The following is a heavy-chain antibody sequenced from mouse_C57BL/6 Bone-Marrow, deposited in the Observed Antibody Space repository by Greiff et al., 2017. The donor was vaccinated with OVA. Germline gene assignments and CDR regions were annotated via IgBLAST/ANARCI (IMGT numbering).Heavy chain of an antibody. V-gene: IGHV1-7*01. J-gene: IGHJ3*01. CDR3: ARDYSNYEGWFAY. D-gene: IGHD2-5*01. Sequence: VKVVESGAELAKPGASVKLSCKASGYTFTSYWMHWVKQRPGQGLEWIGYINPSSGYTKYNQKFKDKATLTADKSSSTAYMQLSSLTYEDSAVYYCARDYSNYEGWFAYWGQGTLVTVSA. CDR1: GYTFTSYW. CDR2: INPSSGYT.